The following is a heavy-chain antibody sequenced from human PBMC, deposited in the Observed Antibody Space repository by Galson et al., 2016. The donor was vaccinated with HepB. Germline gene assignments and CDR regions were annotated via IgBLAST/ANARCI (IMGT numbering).Heavy chain of an antibody. J-gene: IGHJ5*01. CDR2: IWYDGSKI. V-gene: IGHV3-33*01. CDR3: ARQRLRWFSYLDS. Sequence: SLRLSCAASGFTFNSYGMHWVRQSPGKGLECVALIWYDGSKISYADSVKGRFTISRDDPKNTLSLQRNNLKPEDTGIYYCARQRLRWFSYLDSWGQGALVTVSS. CDR1: GFTFNSYG. D-gene: IGHD4-23*01.